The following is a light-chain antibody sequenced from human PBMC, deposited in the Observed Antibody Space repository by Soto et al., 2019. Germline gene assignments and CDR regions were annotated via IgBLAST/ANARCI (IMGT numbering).Light chain of an antibody. CDR3: QQYNSYPLT. CDR2: DAS. CDR1: QSISSW. J-gene: IGKJ4*01. V-gene: IGKV1-5*01. Sequence: DIQMTQSPSTLSASVGARVTITCRASQSISSWWAWYQQKPGKAPKLLIYDASSLESGVPSRFSGSGSGTEVTHTISSLQPDDFAPYYCQQYNSYPLTFGGGTKVEIK.